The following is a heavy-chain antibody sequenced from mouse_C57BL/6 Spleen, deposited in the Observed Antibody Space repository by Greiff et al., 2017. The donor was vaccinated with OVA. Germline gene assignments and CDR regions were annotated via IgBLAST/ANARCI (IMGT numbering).Heavy chain of an antibody. CDR3: ARNEDHYCGSSPWFAY. CDR1: GYAFSSSW. J-gene: IGHJ3*01. V-gene: IGHV1-82*01. CDR2: IYPGDGDT. D-gene: IGHD1-1*01. Sequence: QVQLQQSGPELVKPGASVKISCKASGYAFSSSWMNWVKQRPGKGLEWIGRIYPGDGDTNYNGKFKGKATLTADKSSSTAYMQLSSLTSEDSAVYFCARNEDHYCGSSPWFAYWGQGTLVTVSA.